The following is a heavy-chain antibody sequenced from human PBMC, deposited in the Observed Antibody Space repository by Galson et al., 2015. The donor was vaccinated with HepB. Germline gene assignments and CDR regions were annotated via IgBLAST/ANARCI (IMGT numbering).Heavy chain of an antibody. V-gene: IGHV3-21*01. Sequence: SLRLSCAASGFVFSNYDMSWVRQPPGKGLEWVSSISYSSSYLYYADSLKDRFTVFRDNAKKSLYLQIDSLRADDTAVYYCARDGGQQRRTWDADYWGRGTLVTVSS. CDR3: ARDGGQQRRTWDADY. J-gene: IGHJ4*02. CDR2: ISYSSSYL. D-gene: IGHD6-25*01. CDR1: GFVFSNYD.